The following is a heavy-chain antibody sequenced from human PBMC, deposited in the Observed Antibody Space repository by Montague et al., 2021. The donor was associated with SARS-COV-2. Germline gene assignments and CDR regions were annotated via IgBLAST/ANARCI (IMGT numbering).Heavy chain of an antibody. CDR1: GDSINNYY. J-gene: IGHJ3*02. Sequence: SETLSLTCTVSGDSINNYYWSWIRQSPGKGLEYIGYIYYSGGANYYPSRGTNYNPSFESRVAISLDTSKNQFSLNLSSATTADTAVYFCARGGATYYYDTSGYVNAFDTWGQGTRVTVSS. D-gene: IGHD3-22*01. V-gene: IGHV4-59*01. CDR3: ARGGATYYYDTSGYVNAFDT. CDR2: IYYSGGANYYPSRGT.